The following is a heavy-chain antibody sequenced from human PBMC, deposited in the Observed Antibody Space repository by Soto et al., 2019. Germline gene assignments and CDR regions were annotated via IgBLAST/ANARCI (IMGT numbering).Heavy chain of an antibody. J-gene: IGHJ4*02. V-gene: IGHV3-23*01. CDR2: IGGSAGST. CDR3: AKDKFVGATNTPDY. D-gene: IGHD1-26*01. CDR1: GFTFSSYA. Sequence: PWGSLRLSCAASGFTFSSYAMSWVRQAPGKGLEWVSTIGGSAGSTYYADSVKGRFTISRDNSRNTLYLQMNSLRAEDTAVYYCAKDKFVGATNTPDYWGQGTLVTVSS.